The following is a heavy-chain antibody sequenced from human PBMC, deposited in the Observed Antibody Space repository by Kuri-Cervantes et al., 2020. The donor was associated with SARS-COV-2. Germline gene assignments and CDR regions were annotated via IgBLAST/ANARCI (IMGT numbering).Heavy chain of an antibody. CDR3: AGNRRTGGYSFGFDL. CDR1: GYTFSDYY. Sequence: ASVKVSCKSSGYTFSDYYMHWVRQAPGQGPEWMGWINPIGGTNSAQKFQGRVTMTRDTSTSTVHMELSRLRFDDTAVFYCAGNRRTGGYSFGFDLWGQGTLV. D-gene: IGHD5-18*01. J-gene: IGHJ4*02. V-gene: IGHV1-2*02. CDR2: INPIGGT.